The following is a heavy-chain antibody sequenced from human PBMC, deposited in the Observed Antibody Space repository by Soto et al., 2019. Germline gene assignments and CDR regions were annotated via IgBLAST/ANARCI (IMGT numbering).Heavy chain of an antibody. CDR2: IYYTGTT. CDR3: ARHEYVSSSYDLLDV. V-gene: IGHV4-39*01. CDR1: GGSVNNINYF. Sequence: PSETLSLTCPVSGGSVNNINYFWAWIRQSPGKGLEWIASIYYTGTTFYNPSLRSRVSMTIDASKNRFSLNLSSVTASDTALYYCARHEYVSSSYDLLDVWGRGTMVTVSS. D-gene: IGHD3-22*01. J-gene: IGHJ3*01.